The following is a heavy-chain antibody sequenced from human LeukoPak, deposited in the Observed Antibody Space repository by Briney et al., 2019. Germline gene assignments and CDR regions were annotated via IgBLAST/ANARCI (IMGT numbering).Heavy chain of an antibody. D-gene: IGHD4-17*01. CDR3: ATTVSMYYFDY. J-gene: IGHJ4*02. Sequence: GGSLKISCKGSGYSSTSYWIGWVRQMPGKGLEWMGIIYPGDSDTRYSPSFQGQVTISADKSISTAYLQWSSLKASDTAMYYCATTVSMYYFDYWGQGTLVTVSS. CDR1: GYSSTSYW. CDR2: IYPGDSDT. V-gene: IGHV5-51*01.